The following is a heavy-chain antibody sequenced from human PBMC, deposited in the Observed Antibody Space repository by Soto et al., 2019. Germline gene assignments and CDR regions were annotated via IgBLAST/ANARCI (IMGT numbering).Heavy chain of an antibody. CDR2: IKSKTDGGTT. D-gene: IGHD2-15*01. CDR1: GFTFSNAW. J-gene: IGHJ4*02. Sequence: GGSLRLSCAASGFTFSNAWMNWVRQAPGKGLEWVGRIKSKTDGGTTDYAAPVKGRFTISRDDSKNTLYLQMNSLKTEDTAVYYCTTGTLSAVAAIFDYWGQGTLVTVSS. V-gene: IGHV3-15*07. CDR3: TTGTLSAVAAIFDY.